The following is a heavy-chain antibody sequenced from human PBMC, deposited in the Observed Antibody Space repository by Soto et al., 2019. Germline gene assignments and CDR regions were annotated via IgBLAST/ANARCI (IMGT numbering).Heavy chain of an antibody. V-gene: IGHV3-23*01. CDR2: ISGSGGST. CDR1: VFTFIIYA. J-gene: IGHJ3*02. Sequence: HPGWSXRLSGSSSVFTFIIYAMVGFGHAPGKGLECVSAISGSGGSTYYADSVKGRFTISRYNSKNTLYLQMNSLRAEDTAVYYCAKEREAPKPIDDFDIWGQGTMVTVSS. CDR3: AKEREAPKPIDDFDI.